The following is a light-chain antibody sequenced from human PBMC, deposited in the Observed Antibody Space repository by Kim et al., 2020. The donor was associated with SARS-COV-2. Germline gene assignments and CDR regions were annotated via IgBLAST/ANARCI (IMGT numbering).Light chain of an antibody. CDR3: CSYTNTNTWI. CDR1: SSDVGSYDR. V-gene: IGLV2-14*02. Sequence: QSALTQPVSVSGSPGQSITISCTGSSSDVGSYDRVSWYQQSPNKAPRLIIFQDYNRPSGVSNRFSGSKSGNTASLTISGLQAEDEADYYCCSYTNTNTWIFGGGTKVTVL. J-gene: IGLJ6*01. CDR2: QDY.